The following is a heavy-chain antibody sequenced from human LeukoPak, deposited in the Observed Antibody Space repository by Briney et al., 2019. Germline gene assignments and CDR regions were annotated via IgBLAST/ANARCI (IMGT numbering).Heavy chain of an antibody. Sequence: GGSLRLSCAASGFTFSDYYMSWIRQAPGKGLVWVSRTNSDGSSTIYADSVKGRFTISRDNSKNTLYLQMNSLRAEDTAVYYCAKDPTYDSSGYYWYYFDYWGQGTLVTVSS. CDR3: AKDPTYDSSGYYWYYFDY. J-gene: IGHJ4*02. V-gene: IGHV3-74*01. CDR1: GFTFSDYY. D-gene: IGHD3-22*01. CDR2: TNSDGSST.